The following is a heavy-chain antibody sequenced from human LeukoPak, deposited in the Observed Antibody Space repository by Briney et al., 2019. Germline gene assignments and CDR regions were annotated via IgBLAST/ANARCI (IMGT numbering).Heavy chain of an antibody. V-gene: IGHV3-23*01. CDR1: GFSFSVYA. J-gene: IGHJ4*02. CDR3: VRDPWFGRNPEF. Sequence: GGSLRLSCAASGFSFSVYAMSWVRQAPGKGMEWVSGISGSGSATYYADSVKGRFTISRDNSKNTLYLQMNSLRAEDTAIYYCVRDPWFGRNPEFWGQGTLVTVSS. D-gene: IGHD3-10*01. CDR2: ISGSGSAT.